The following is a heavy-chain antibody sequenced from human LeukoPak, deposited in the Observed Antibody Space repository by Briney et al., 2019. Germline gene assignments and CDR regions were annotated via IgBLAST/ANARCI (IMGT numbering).Heavy chain of an antibody. J-gene: IGHJ4*02. D-gene: IGHD6-13*01. CDR3: ANREQQLSIDY. CDR2: ISGSGGST. V-gene: IGHV3-23*01. CDR1: GFPFSSYA. Sequence: GGSLRLSCAASGFPFSSYAMSWVRQATGRGLEWVSDISGSGGSTYYADSVKGRFTISRDNSKNTLYLQMNSLRAEDTAVYYCANREQQLSIDYWGQGTLVTVSS.